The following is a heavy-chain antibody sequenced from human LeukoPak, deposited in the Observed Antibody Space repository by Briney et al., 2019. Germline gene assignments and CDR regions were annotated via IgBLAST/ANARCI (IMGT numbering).Heavy chain of an antibody. J-gene: IGHJ4*02. Sequence: SETLSLTCSVSGGSISSLYWSWIRQPPGKGLEWIGYIYYTGSTNYNPSLKSRVAMFVDMSKNQFSLRLSSVTAADTAVYYCARHRAYSSSSPFDYWGQGILVTVSS. D-gene: IGHD6-6*01. CDR2: IYYTGST. V-gene: IGHV4-59*08. CDR1: GGSISSLY. CDR3: ARHRAYSSSSPFDY.